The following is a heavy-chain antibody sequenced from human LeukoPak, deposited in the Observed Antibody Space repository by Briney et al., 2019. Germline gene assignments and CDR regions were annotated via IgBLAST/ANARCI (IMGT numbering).Heavy chain of an antibody. J-gene: IGHJ4*02. CDR2: INPNSGGT. CDR3: ARGRPGYYYDSSGPDTDSYY. D-gene: IGHD3-22*01. Sequence: ASVKVSCKASGYTFTGYYMHWVRQAPGQGLEWMGRINPNSGGTNYAQKFQGRVTMTRDTSISTAYMELSRLRSDDTAVYYCARGRPGYYYDSSGPDTDSYYWGQGTLVTVSS. CDR1: GYTFTGYY. V-gene: IGHV1-2*06.